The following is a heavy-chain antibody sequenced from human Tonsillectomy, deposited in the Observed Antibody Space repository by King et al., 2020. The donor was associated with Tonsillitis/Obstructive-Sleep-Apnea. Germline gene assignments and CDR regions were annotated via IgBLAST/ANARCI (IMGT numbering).Heavy chain of an antibody. CDR2: IDWDDDK. CDR1: GFSLSTNGMC. CDR3: ARTTHYCSSTTCYSSYYYYYMDV. D-gene: IGHD2-2*02. Sequence: TLKESGPALVKPPQTLTLTCTFSGFSLSTNGMCVSWIRQPPGKALEWLARIDWDDDKYYTTSLETRLTISKDTSKNQVVLTMTNMDPVDTATYYCARTTHYCSSTTCYSSYYYYYMDVWGKGTTVTVSS. J-gene: IGHJ6*03. V-gene: IGHV2-70*11.